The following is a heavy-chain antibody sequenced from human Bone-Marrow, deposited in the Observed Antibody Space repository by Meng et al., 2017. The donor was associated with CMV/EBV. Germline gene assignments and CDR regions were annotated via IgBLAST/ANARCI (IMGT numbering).Heavy chain of an antibody. V-gene: IGHV3-66*02. J-gene: IGHJ6*02. CDR3: ARDRVEMGYCSSTSCYTNYYFGMDF. CDR2: IYSGGNT. Sequence: ETLSLTCAASGFTFSSYAMSWVRQAPGKGLEWVSVIYSGGNTHHADSVKGRFTISRDHLKNTLYLQMNSLRAEDTAVYFCARDRVEMGYCSSTSCYTNYYFGMDFWGQGTTVTVSS. CDR1: GFTFSSYA. D-gene: IGHD2-2*02.